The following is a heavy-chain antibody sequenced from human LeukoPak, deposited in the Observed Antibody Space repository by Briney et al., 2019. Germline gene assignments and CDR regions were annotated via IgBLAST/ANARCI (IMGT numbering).Heavy chain of an antibody. J-gene: IGHJ4*02. Sequence: GGSLRLSCAASGFTFSSYAMSWVRQAPGKGLEWVSVISTRHDSTYYADSVKGRFTVSRDNSRNTLYLQMNSLRAEDTAVYYCAKRGTYPMYYFDYWGQGILVTVSS. CDR3: AKRGTYPMYYFDY. V-gene: IGHV3-23*01. D-gene: IGHD3-16*02. CDR1: GFTFSSYA. CDR2: ISTRHDST.